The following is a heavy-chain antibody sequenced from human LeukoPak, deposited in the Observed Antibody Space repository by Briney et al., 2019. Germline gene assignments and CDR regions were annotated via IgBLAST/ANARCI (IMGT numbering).Heavy chain of an antibody. CDR2: IIPIFGTA. Sequence: GASVKVSCKASGGTFSSYAISWVRQAPGQGLEWMGGIIPIFGTANYAQKFQGRVTITADESTSTAYMELSSLRSEDTAVYYCARHLGYCSSTSCYRLPYNWFDPWGQGTLVTVSS. D-gene: IGHD2-2*02. CDR3: ARHLGYCSSTSCYRLPYNWFDP. J-gene: IGHJ5*02. V-gene: IGHV1-69*13. CDR1: GGTFSSYA.